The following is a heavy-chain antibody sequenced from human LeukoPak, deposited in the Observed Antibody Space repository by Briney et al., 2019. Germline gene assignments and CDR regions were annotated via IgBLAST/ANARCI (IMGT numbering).Heavy chain of an antibody. CDR1: GFTFSSYG. CDR2: IYSGGST. CDR3: ARVVGATRAYTFDI. D-gene: IGHD1-26*01. J-gene: IGHJ3*02. V-gene: IGHV3-66*01. Sequence: PGGSLRLSCAASGFTFSSYGMHWVRQAPGKGLEWVSVIYSGGSTYYADSVKGRFTISRDNSKNTLYLQMNSLRAEDTAVYYCARVVGATRAYTFDIWGQGTMVTVSS.